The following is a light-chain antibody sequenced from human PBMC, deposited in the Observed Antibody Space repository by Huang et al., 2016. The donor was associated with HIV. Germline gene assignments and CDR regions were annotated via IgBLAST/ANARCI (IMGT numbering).Light chain of an antibody. Sequence: DIVMTQSPDSLAVSPGERATINCKSGQTVLYSLIKKNYLAWFQQKPGRPPKLLIYWATTRESGVPDRFSGSGSGTDFTLTINNLQAEDVAVYFCLQYYSVPQTFGHGTKVEIK. J-gene: IGKJ1*01. CDR2: WAT. CDR1: QTVLYSLIKKNY. V-gene: IGKV4-1*01. CDR3: LQYYSVPQT.